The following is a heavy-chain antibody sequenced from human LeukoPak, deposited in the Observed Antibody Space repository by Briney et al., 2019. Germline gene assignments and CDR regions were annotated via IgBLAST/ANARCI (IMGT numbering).Heavy chain of an antibody. CDR2: ISYDGSNK. J-gene: IGHJ6*04. D-gene: IGHD6-13*01. Sequence: RRSLRLSCAASGFTFSSYGMHWVRQAPGKGLEWVAVISYDGSNKYYADPVKGRFTISRDNSKNTLYLQMNSLRAEDTAVYYCAKDIAPRLGSSFLMDVWGKGTTVTVSS. CDR3: AKDIAPRLGSSFLMDV. V-gene: IGHV3-30*18. CDR1: GFTFSSYG.